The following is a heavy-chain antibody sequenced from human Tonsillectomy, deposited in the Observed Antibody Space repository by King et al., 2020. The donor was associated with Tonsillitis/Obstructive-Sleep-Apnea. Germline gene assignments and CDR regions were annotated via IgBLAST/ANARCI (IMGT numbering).Heavy chain of an antibody. CDR3: AKYYDSSGYSYPFDY. CDR2: ISGSGGST. J-gene: IGHJ4*02. V-gene: IGHV3-23*04. CDR1: GFTFSSYA. D-gene: IGHD3-22*01. Sequence: VQLVESGGGLVQPGGSLRLSCAASGFTFSSYAMSWVRQAPGKGLEWVSVISGSGGSTYYADSVKGRFTISRDNSKNTLYLQMNSLRAEDTDVYYCAKYYDSSGYSYPFDYWGQGTLVTVSS.